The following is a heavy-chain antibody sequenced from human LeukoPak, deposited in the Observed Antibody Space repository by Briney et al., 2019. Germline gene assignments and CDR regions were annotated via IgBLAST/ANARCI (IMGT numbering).Heavy chain of an antibody. CDR1: GFTFSSNY. V-gene: IGHV3-66*01. CDR2: IYSGGST. CDR3: AGEGLSIAEYFQH. Sequence: GESLRLSCAASGFTFSSNYMSWVRQAPGKGLEWVSVIYSGGSTYYADSVKGRFNISRDNSKNTLYLQMNSLRAEDTAVYYWAGEGLSIAEYFQHWGQGTVVTVSS. J-gene: IGHJ1*01. D-gene: IGHD2-2*01.